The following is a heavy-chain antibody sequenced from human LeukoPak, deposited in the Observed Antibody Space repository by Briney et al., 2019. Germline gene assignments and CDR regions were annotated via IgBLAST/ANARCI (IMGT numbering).Heavy chain of an antibody. V-gene: IGHV3-23*01. CDR2: ISGSGGRT. CDR3: ARVKGPQIRGSYCDY. J-gene: IGHJ4*02. CDR1: GFTFSSYA. D-gene: IGHD3-16*01. Sequence: GGSLRLSCAASGFTFSSYAMSWVRQTPGRGLEWVSGISGSGGRTYYADSVKGRFTISRDNAKNSLFLHMNSLRAEDTAVYYCARVKGPQIRGSYCDYWGQGTLVTVSS.